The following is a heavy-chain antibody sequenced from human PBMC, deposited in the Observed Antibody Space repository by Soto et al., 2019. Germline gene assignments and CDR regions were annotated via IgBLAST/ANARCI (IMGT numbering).Heavy chain of an antibody. CDR2: IGARGGST. D-gene: IGHD3-3*01. CDR1: GFTFSSHG. J-gene: IGHJ4*02. CDR3: AKVKDWDYDFWSGYYIPYYFDY. Sequence: PGGSLRLSCAASGFTFSSHGMTWVRQAPGKGLEWVAVIGARGGSTSYADSVKGRFTISRDNSKNTLYLQMNSLRAEDTAVYYCAKVKDWDYDFWSGYYIPYYFDYWGQGTLVTVSS. V-gene: IGHV3-23*01.